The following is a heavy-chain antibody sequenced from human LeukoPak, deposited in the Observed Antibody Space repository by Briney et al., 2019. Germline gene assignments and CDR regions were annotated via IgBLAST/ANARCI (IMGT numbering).Heavy chain of an antibody. J-gene: IGHJ4*02. D-gene: IGHD2/OR15-2a*01. V-gene: IGHV3-21*04. CDR1: GFTFSSYS. Sequence: GGSLRLSCEASGFTFSSYSMTWVRQAPGKGLEWVSSMSSGGTYIYYADSVRGRFTISRDNAKNSLYLLMNSLRIEDTAVYFCIRHVEYLSPERWGQGTLVTVSS. CDR2: MSSGGTYI. CDR3: IRHVEYLSPER.